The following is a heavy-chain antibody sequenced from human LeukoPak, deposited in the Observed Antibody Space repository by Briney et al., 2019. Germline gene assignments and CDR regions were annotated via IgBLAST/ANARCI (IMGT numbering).Heavy chain of an antibody. V-gene: IGHV3-30-3*01. CDR1: GFTFNTYA. Sequence: GRSLRLSCVASGFTFNTYAIHWVRQAPGKGLEWVAVISYDGSNTYYEDSVKGRFTISRDNSKNTLYLQMNSLRAEDMAVYYCAREEWYYFDYWGQEPWSPSPQ. J-gene: IGHJ4*01. CDR3: AREEWYYFDY. D-gene: IGHD3-3*01. CDR2: ISYDGSNT.